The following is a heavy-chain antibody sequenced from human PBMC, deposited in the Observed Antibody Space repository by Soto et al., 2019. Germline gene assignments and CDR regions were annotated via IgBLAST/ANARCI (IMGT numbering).Heavy chain of an antibody. D-gene: IGHD2-15*01. V-gene: IGHV4-34*01. CDR1: GGSFSGYY. Sequence: PSETLSLTCAVYGGSFSGYYWSWIRQPPGEGLEWIGEINLSGSTNYNPSLKSRVTISVDTSKNQFSLKLSSVTVADTAVYYCASILGYCSGGSCYYYYGMDVWGQGTTVTVSS. CDR2: INLSGST. CDR3: ASILGYCSGGSCYYYYGMDV. J-gene: IGHJ6*02.